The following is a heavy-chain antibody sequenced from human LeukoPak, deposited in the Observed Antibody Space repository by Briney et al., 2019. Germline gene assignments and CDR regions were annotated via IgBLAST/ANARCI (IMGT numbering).Heavy chain of an antibody. CDR2: ISYDGSNK. J-gene: IGHJ4*02. CDR1: GFTFSSYG. D-gene: IGHD6-13*01. Sequence: PGGSLRLSCAASGFTFSSYGMHWVRQAPGKGLEWVAVISYDGSNKYYADSVKGRFTISRDNSKNTLYLQMNSLRAEDTAVYYCAPYSSSWGHWGQGTLVTVSS. CDR3: APYSSSWGH. V-gene: IGHV3-30*03.